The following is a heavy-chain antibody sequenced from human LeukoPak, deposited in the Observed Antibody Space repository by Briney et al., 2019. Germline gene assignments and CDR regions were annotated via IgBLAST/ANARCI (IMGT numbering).Heavy chain of an antibody. CDR1: GFTFSSYS. Sequence: PGGSLRLSCAASGFTFSSYSMNWLRQAPGKGLEWVSYISSSSSTIYYADSVEGRFTISRDNAKNSLYLQMNSLRDEDTAVYYCARVWDSSGYYLLDAFDIWGQGTMVTVPS. V-gene: IGHV3-48*02. J-gene: IGHJ3*02. CDR2: ISSSSSTI. D-gene: IGHD3-22*01. CDR3: ARVWDSSGYYLLDAFDI.